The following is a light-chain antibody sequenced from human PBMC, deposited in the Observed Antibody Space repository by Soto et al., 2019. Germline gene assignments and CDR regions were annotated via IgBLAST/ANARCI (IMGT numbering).Light chain of an antibody. CDR3: SAYAGSTNVV. CDR1: SSDVGGYDY. CDR2: EVS. Sequence: QSALTQPPSASGSPGQSVTISCTGTSSDVGGYDYVSWFQQHPGKAPKLMIYEVSKRLSGVPDRVSGSKSGNTASLTVAGLQAEDEADYYCSAYAGSTNVVFGGGTQLTVL. J-gene: IGLJ2*01. V-gene: IGLV2-8*01.